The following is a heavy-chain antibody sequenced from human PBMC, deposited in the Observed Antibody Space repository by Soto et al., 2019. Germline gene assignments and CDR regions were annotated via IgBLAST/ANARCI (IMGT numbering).Heavy chain of an antibody. V-gene: IGHV1-46*01. Sequence: ASVKVSCKASGYTFTSYYMNWVRQAPGQGLEWLGIINPSGGNTGSAQKFQGRVTMTRDTSTSTAYMELSSLSSEDTGVYYCARNWGSIDYWCRGTLVTVSS. CDR1: GYTFTSYY. J-gene: IGHJ4*02. CDR2: INPSGGNT. CDR3: ARNWGSIDY. D-gene: IGHD3-16*01.